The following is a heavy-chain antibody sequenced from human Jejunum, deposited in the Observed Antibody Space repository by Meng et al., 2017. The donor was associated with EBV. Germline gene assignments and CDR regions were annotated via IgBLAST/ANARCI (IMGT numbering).Heavy chain of an antibody. CDR2: INQVGST. D-gene: IGHD1-14*01. CDR3: ARASSERLLDY. CDR1: TAFISSYAG. V-gene: IGHV4-4*02. J-gene: IGHJ4*02. Sequence: QVARTDLGPGLCKPSGTLPLPCAVSTAFISSYAGWSWVRQPPGKGLEWLGEINQVGSTYYNPSLKSRVTISIDTSKRQFSLRLNSMTAADTAVYYCARASSERLLDYWGQGTLVTVSS.